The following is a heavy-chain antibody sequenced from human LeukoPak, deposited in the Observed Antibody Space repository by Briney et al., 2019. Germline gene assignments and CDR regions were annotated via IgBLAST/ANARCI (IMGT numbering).Heavy chain of an antibody. CDR2: INHSGST. Sequence: PSETLSLTCAVYGGSFSGYYWSWLRQPPGKGLEWIGEINHSGSTNYNPSLKSRVTISVDTSKNQFSLKLSSVTAADTAVYYCARGVRIAVAGTNWFDPWGQGTLVTVSS. CDR3: ARGVRIAVAGTNWFDP. V-gene: IGHV4-34*01. J-gene: IGHJ5*02. D-gene: IGHD6-19*01. CDR1: GGSFSGYY.